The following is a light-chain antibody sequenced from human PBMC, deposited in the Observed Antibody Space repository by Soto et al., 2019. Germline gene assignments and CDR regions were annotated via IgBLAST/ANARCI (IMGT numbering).Light chain of an antibody. CDR3: HQYNNWPYT. CDR2: GAS. J-gene: IGKJ2*01. CDR1: QSVSSD. V-gene: IGKV3-15*01. Sequence: EIVMTQSPATLSVSPGERATLSCRASQSVSSDLAWYQQKPGQAPRLLIYGASTRATEIPARFSGSGSGTEFTLTISSLQSEDFAVYYCHQYNNWPYTFGQGTKLEIK.